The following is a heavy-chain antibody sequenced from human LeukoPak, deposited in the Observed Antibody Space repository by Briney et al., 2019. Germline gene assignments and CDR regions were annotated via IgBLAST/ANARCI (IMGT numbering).Heavy chain of an antibody. CDR3: ARSARYYDILTGYYRGDSPYYFDY. CDR2: IKQDGSEK. J-gene: IGHJ4*02. CDR1: GFTFSSYW. Sequence: GGSLRLSCAASGFTFSSYWMSWVRQAPGKGLESLANIKQDGSEKYYVDSVKGRFTISRDNAKNSLYLQMNSLRAEDTAVYYCARSARYYDILTGYYRGDSPYYFDYWGQGTLVTVSS. V-gene: IGHV3-7*04. D-gene: IGHD3-9*01.